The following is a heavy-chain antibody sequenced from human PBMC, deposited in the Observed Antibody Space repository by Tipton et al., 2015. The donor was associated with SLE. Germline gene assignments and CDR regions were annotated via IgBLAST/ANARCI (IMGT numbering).Heavy chain of an antibody. D-gene: IGHD6-19*01. CDR3: ARALAVSYYYGMDV. V-gene: IGHV4-38-2*01. CDR1: GYSISSGYY. J-gene: IGHJ6*02. Sequence: TLSLTCAVSGYSISSGYYWGWIRQPPGKGLEWIGSIYNSGSTYYNPSLKSRVTISVDTSKTQFSLKLSSVTAADTAVYYCARALAVSYYYGMDVWGQGTTVTVSS. CDR2: IYNSGST.